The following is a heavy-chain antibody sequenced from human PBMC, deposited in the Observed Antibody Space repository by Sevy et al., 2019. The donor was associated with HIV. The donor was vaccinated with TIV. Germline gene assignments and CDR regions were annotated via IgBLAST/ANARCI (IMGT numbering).Heavy chain of an antibody. CDR1: GFTFNDYA. D-gene: IGHD1-26*01. CDR3: AKGRNSGSYNSFDI. Sequence: GGSLRLSCAASGFTFNDYAMHWVGQAPGKGLEWVSGISWNSGGIGYADSVKGRFTISRDNAKNSLYLQMNSLRPEDMAFYYCAKGRNSGSYNSFDIWGQGTMVTVSS. V-gene: IGHV3-9*03. CDR2: ISWNSGGI. J-gene: IGHJ3*02.